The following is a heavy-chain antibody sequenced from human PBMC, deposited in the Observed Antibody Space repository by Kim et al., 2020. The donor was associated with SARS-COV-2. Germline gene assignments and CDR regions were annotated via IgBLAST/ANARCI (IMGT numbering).Heavy chain of an antibody. CDR2: IYYSGST. Sequence: SETLSLTCTVSGGSISSGGYYWSWIRQHPGKGLEWIGYIYYSGSTYYNPSLKSRVTISVDTSKNQFSLKLSSVTAADTAVYYCARNSGGFWSGYYDYWGQGTLVTVSS. J-gene: IGHJ4*02. CDR1: GGSISSGGYY. D-gene: IGHD3-3*01. V-gene: IGHV4-31*03. CDR3: ARNSGGFWSGYYDY.